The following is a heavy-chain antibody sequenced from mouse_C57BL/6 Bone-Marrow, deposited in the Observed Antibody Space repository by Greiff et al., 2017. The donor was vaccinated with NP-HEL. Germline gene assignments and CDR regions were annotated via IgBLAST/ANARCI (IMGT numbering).Heavy chain of an antibody. D-gene: IGHD2-10*01. V-gene: IGHV1-55*01. Sequence: QVHVKQPGAELVKPGASVKMSCKASGYTFTSYWITWVKQRPGQGLEWIGDIYPGSGSTNYNEKFKSKATLTVDTSSSTAYMQLSSLTSEDSAVYYCARAYYGRPWFAYWGQGTLVTVSA. J-gene: IGHJ3*01. CDR1: GYTFTSYW. CDR3: ARAYYGRPWFAY. CDR2: IYPGSGST.